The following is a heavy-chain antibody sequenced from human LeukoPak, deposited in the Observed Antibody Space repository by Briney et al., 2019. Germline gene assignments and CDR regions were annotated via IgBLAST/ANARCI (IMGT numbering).Heavy chain of an antibody. Sequence: RTGGSLRLSCAASGFTFSSYAMSWVRRAPGKGLEWVSAISGTAASTYYADSVKGRFTISRDNSKNTLYLHMNSLRAEDTAVYYCAKDLEWIAVAGFDYWGQGTLVTVSS. V-gene: IGHV3-23*01. J-gene: IGHJ4*02. CDR1: GFTFSSYA. CDR3: AKDLEWIAVAGFDY. CDR2: ISGTAAST. D-gene: IGHD6-19*01.